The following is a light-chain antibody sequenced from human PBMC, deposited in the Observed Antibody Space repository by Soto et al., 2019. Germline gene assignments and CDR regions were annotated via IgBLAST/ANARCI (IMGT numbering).Light chain of an antibody. CDR2: EGI. CDR3: CSYAGSSTLV. Sequence: QSALTQPASVSGSPGQSITISCTGTSSDVGSYNLVSWYQQQPGKAPKLMIYEGIKRPSGVSNRFSGSKSGNTASLTISGLQAEDEADYYCCSYAGSSTLVFGGGTKLTVL. CDR1: SSDVGSYNL. J-gene: IGLJ2*01. V-gene: IGLV2-23*01.